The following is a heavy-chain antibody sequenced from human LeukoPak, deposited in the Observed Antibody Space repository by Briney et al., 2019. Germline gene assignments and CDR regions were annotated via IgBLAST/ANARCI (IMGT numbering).Heavy chain of an antibody. J-gene: IGHJ6*02. D-gene: IGHD5-24*01. V-gene: IGHV1-69*13. CDR1: GGTFSSYA. Sequence: GASVKVSCKASGGTFSSYAISWVRQAPGQGLEWMGGIIPIFGTANYAQKFRGRVTITADESTSTAYMELRSLRSDDTAVYYCARSHVEMATILANGMDVWGQGTTVTVSS. CDR3: ARSHVEMATILANGMDV. CDR2: IIPIFGTA.